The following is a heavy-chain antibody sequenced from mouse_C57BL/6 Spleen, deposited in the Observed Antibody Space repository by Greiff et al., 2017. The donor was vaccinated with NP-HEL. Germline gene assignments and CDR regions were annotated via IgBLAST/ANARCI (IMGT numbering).Heavy chain of an antibody. CDR3: ARNGEIYYDYDDGFDY. V-gene: IGHV14-2*01. Sequence: VHVKQSGAELVKPGASVKLSCTASGFNIKDYYMHWVKQRTEQGLEWIGRIDPEDGETKYAPKFQGKATITADTSSNTAYLQLSSLTSEDTAVYYCARNGEIYYDYDDGFDYWGQGTTLTVSS. CDR1: GFNIKDYY. D-gene: IGHD2-4*01. J-gene: IGHJ2*01. CDR2: IDPEDGET.